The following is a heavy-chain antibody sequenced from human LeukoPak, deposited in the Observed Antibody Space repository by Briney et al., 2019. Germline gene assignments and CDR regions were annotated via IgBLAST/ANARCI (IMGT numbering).Heavy chain of an antibody. V-gene: IGHV3-11*01. CDR3: ARSVEMATILLDY. CDR2: ISSSGSTI. CDR1: GFTFSDYY. D-gene: IGHD5-24*01. J-gene: IGHJ4*02. Sequence: PGGYLRLSCAASGFTFSDYYMSWIRQAPGKGLEWVSYISSSGSTIYYADSVKGRFTISRDNAKNSLYLQMNSLRAEDTAVYYCARSVEMATILLDYWGQGTLVTVSS.